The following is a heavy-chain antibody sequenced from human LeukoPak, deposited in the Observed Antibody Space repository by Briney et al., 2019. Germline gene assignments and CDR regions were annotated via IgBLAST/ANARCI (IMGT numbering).Heavy chain of an antibody. CDR2: ISYDGSNE. J-gene: IGHJ4*02. CDR1: GFTFSTYG. V-gene: IGHV3-30*18. CDR3: AKALGYCSTTWCYEELSGDY. D-gene: IGHD2-2*01. Sequence: GGSLRLSCAASGFTFSTYGMHWVRQAPGKGLEWVAVISYDGSNEYYADSVKGRFTISRDNLKNTLDLQMNSLRAEDTAVYYCAKALGYCSTTWCYEELSGDYWGQGTLVTVSS.